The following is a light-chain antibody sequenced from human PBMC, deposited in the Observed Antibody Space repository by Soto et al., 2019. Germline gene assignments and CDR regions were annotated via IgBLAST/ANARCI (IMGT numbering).Light chain of an antibody. CDR3: SSYTSSSTLCV. CDR2: EFS. Sequence: PGGVCLYPGQTITVSCIGTSSDVSRYNYVPCYQDDPCKAPIVMIYEFSNQPSGVSKSFSGSKSGNTASLTISGLQADDDADYYLSSYTSSSTLCVFGTGTKVTVL. J-gene: IGLJ1*01. V-gene: IGLV2-14*01. CDR1: SSDVSRYNY.